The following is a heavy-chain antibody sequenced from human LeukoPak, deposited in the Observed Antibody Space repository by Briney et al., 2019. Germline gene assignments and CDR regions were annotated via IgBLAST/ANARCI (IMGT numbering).Heavy chain of an antibody. CDR2: IYYSGST. V-gene: IGHV4-59*01. CDR1: GGSISSYY. CDR3: ARSGTTPYYYGMDV. D-gene: IGHD2-2*01. Sequence: SETLSLTCTVSGGSISSYYWSWIRQPPGKGLEWIGYIYYSGSTNYNPSLKSRVTISVDTSKNQFSLNLSSVTAADTAVYYCARSGTTPYYYGMDVWGQGTTVTVSS. J-gene: IGHJ6*02.